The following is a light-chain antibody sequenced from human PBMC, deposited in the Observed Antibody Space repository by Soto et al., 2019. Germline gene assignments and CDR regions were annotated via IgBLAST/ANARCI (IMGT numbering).Light chain of an antibody. CDR1: QGISNY. J-gene: IGKJ1*01. CDR2: AAS. CDR3: QKYNSAPWT. Sequence: DIQMTQSPSSLSASVGDSVTITCRASQGISNYLAWYQQKPGQVPKLLIFAASTLQSGVPSRFSGSGSGTDFTLTISSLQPEDVATYYCQKYNSAPWTFGQGTKVEIK. V-gene: IGKV1-27*01.